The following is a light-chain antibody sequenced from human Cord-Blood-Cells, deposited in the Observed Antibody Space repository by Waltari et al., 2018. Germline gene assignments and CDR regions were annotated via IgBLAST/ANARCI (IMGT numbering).Light chain of an antibody. CDR3: QSYDSSLSGWV. CDR2: GNS. Sequence: QSVLTPPPSVSGAPGQRVTISCTGSSSTIGAGYDVPWYQQLPGTAPKLLIYGNSNRPSGVPDRFSGSKSGTSASLAITGLQAEDEADYYCQSYDSSLSGWVFGGGTKLTVL. CDR1: SSTIGAGYD. V-gene: IGLV1-40*01. J-gene: IGLJ3*02.